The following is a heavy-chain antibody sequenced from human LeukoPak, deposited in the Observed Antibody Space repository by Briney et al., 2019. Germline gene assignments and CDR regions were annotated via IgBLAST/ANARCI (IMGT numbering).Heavy chain of an antibody. CDR3: ATAPRVSH. J-gene: IGHJ1*01. CDR2: VDPEDSET. CDR1: GYTFIEYY. Sequence: ASVKVSRKASGYTFIEYYIHWVKQAPGRGLEWMGRVDPEDSETIYAEKFQDRVSITADTSTVTAYMELTSLKFDDTAVYYCATAPRVSHWGQGTLVTVSS. V-gene: IGHV1-69-2*01.